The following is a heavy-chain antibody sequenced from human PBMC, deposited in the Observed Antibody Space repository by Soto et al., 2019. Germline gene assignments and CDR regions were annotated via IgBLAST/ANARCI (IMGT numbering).Heavy chain of an antibody. CDR3: AKTTGPFYGMDV. CDR1: GYTFNNYY. Sequence: ASVKVSCQASGYTFNNYYMHWVRQAPGQGLEWMGWINPNNGGTNYAQKFQGWVTMTRDTSISTVYMELNRLRSDDTAVYYCAKTTGPFYGMDVWGQGTTVTV. D-gene: IGHD1-1*01. CDR2: INPNNGGT. J-gene: IGHJ6*02. V-gene: IGHV1-2*04.